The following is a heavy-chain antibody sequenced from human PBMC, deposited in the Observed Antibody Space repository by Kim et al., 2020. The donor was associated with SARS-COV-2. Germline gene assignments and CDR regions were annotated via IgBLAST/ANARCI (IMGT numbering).Heavy chain of an antibody. V-gene: IGHV4-39*01. J-gene: IGHJ5*02. D-gene: IGHD3-9*01. CDR3: ARQLRYFDWLSLGWFDP. CDR1: GGSISSSSYS. Sequence: SETLSLTCTVSGGSISSSSYSWGWIRQPPGKGLEWIGSIYYSGSTYYNPSLKSRVTISVDTSKNQFSLKLSSVTAADTAVYYCARQLRYFDWLSLGWFDPWGQGTLVTVSS. CDR2: IYYSGST.